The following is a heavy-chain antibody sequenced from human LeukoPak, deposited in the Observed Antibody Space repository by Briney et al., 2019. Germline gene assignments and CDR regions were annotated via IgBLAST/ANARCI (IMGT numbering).Heavy chain of an antibody. J-gene: IGHJ4*02. CDR1: GSTFSDYC. V-gene: IGHV3-7*01. Sequence: GGSLRLSCAASGSTFSDYCMGWTRQAPGKGLEWVANIKQDGSEKYYVDSVKGRFTISRDNAKNSLYLQMNSLRAEDTAVYYCARPPPDYDFWSGYYTGIDYWGQGTLVTVSS. D-gene: IGHD3-3*01. CDR2: IKQDGSEK. CDR3: ARPPPDYDFWSGYYTGIDY.